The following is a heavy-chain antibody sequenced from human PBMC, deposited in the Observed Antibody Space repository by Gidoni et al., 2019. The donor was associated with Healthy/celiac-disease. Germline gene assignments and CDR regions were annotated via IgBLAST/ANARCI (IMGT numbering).Heavy chain of an antibody. Sequence: QVQLVQSGAEVKKPGSSVKVSCKASGGTFSSYAISWVRQAPGQGLEWMGGIIPIFGTANYAQKFQGRVTITADESTSTAYMELSSLRSEDTAVYYCARAEDCSGGSCYSYYYYGMDVWGQGTTVTVSS. CDR3: ARAEDCSGGSCYSYYYYGMDV. D-gene: IGHD2-15*01. CDR1: GGTFSSYA. J-gene: IGHJ6*02. V-gene: IGHV1-69*01. CDR2: IIPIFGTA.